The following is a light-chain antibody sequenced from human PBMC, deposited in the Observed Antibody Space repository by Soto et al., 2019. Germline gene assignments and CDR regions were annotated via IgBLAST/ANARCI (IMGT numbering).Light chain of an antibody. CDR2: SVS. Sequence: QSLLTQPRSLSGSPGQSVTISCTGTSSDVGGHNYVSWYQQYPGKAPKLLLSSVSKRPSGVPDRFSGSKSGNTASLTISGLQAEDEADYYCCSYAGSYTYVFGTGTKV. J-gene: IGLJ1*01. V-gene: IGLV2-11*01. CDR3: CSYAGSYTYV. CDR1: SSDVGGHNY.